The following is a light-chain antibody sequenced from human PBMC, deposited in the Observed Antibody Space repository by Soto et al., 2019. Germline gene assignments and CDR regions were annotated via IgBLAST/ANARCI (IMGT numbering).Light chain of an antibody. CDR2: EVS. V-gene: IGLV2-8*01. Sequence: QSVLTQPPSASGSPGQSVTISCTGTSSDVGGYNYVSWYQQHPGKVPKLMIYEVSKRPSGVPDRFSGSKSGNTASLTVSGLQAEDEADYYCSSYAGSNTCYVFGTGTKLTVL. J-gene: IGLJ1*01. CDR1: SSDVGGYNY. CDR3: SSYAGSNTCYV.